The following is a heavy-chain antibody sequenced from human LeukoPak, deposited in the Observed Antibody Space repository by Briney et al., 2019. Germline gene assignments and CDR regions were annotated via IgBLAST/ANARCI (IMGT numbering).Heavy chain of an antibody. Sequence: QTGGSLRLSCAASGFTFSSYEMNWVRQAPGKGLEWVSYISSSGSTIYYADSVKGRFTISRDNAKNSLYLQMNSLRAEDTAVYYCARETVEQWFGELWYYYGMDVWGQGTTVTVSS. J-gene: IGHJ6*02. V-gene: IGHV3-48*03. D-gene: IGHD3-10*01. CDR3: ARETVEQWFGELWYYYGMDV. CDR1: GFTFSSYE. CDR2: ISSSGSTI.